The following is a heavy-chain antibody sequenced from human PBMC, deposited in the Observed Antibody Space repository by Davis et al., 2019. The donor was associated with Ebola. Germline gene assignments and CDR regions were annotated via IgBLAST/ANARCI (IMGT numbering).Heavy chain of an antibody. V-gene: IGHV6-1*01. CDR1: GDSGSIG. CDR3: ARGWLRTGFDY. Sequence: PSETLSLTCAISGDSGSIGWNWIRQSPSRGLEWLGRTYYSSKWYNDYAVSVKSRITINPDTSKNQFSLHLNSVTPGDTAVYYCARGWLRTGFDYWGQGTLVTVSS. J-gene: IGHJ4*02. CDR2: TYYSSKWYN. D-gene: IGHD3/OR15-3a*01.